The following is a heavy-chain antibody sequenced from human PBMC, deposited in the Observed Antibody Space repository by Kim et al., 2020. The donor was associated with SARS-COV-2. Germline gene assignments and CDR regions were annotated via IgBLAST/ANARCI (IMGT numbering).Heavy chain of an antibody. Sequence: ASVKVSCKASGYTFTSYAMHWVRQAPGQRLEWMGWINAGNGNTKYSQKFQGRVTITRDTSASTAYMELSSLRSEDTAVYYCARPRHDYYYYYGMDVWGQGTTGTVSS. CDR2: INAGNGNT. V-gene: IGHV1-3*01. CDR1: GYTFTSYA. CDR3: ARPRHDYYYYYGMDV. J-gene: IGHJ6*02.